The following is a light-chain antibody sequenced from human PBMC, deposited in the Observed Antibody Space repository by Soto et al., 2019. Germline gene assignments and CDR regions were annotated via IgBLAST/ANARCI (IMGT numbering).Light chain of an antibody. V-gene: IGLV2-14*01. CDR1: SSDVSDY. Sequence: QSALTQPASVSGSPGQSITISCTGISSDVSDYVSWYQQHPGKAPKLMIYDVSSRPSGVSNRFSGSKSANTASLTISGLQAEDEDDYYCSSYTSGNTYVFGGGTKVTVL. J-gene: IGLJ1*01. CDR3: SSYTSGNTYV. CDR2: DVS.